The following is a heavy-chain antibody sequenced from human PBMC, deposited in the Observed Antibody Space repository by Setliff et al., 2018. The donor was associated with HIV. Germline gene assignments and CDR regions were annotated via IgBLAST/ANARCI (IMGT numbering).Heavy chain of an antibody. CDR2: IYDSGST. CDR1: GGSITSTTYQ. CDR3: ARDSTMIREGTDP. D-gene: IGHD5-18*01. J-gene: IGHJ5*02. Sequence: ASETLSLTCTVSGGSITSTTYQWAWIRQPPGKGLEWIANIYDSGSTYYNPSLKSRVTISVDTSKNQFSLRLTSVTAADTSVYYCARDSTMIREGTDPWGQGTLVTVS. V-gene: IGHV4-39*01.